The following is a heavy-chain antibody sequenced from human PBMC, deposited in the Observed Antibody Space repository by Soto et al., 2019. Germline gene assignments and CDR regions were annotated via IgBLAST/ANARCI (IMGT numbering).Heavy chain of an antibody. CDR3: ARDRRDSSGYYPGY. Sequence: ASVKVSCKASGYTFTSYGISWVRQAPGQGLEWMGWISAYNGNTNYAQKLQGRVTMTTDTSTSTAYMELRSLRPDDTAVYYCARDRRDSSGYYPGYWGQGTLVTVSS. V-gene: IGHV1-18*01. J-gene: IGHJ4*02. D-gene: IGHD3-22*01. CDR1: GYTFTSYG. CDR2: ISAYNGNT.